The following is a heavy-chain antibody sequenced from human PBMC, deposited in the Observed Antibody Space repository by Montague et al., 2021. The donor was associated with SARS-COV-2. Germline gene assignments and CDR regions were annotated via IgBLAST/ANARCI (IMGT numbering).Heavy chain of an antibody. V-gene: IGHV4-31*03. D-gene: IGHD3-9*01. J-gene: IGHJ6*02. CDR3: ARYEGYYDILTGYSTPYDYYGMDV. CDR1: GGSISSGGYY. Sequence: TLSLTCTVSGGSISSGGYYWSWIRQHPGKGLEWIGYIYYSGSTYYNPSLKSRVTISVDTSKNQFSLKLSSVTAADTAVYYCARYEGYYDILTGYSTPYDYYGMDVWGQGTTVTVSS. CDR2: IYYSGST.